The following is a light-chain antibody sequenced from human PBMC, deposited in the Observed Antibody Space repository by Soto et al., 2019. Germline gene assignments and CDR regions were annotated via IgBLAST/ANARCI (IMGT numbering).Light chain of an antibody. CDR2: DAS. Sequence: DIQMTQSPSSLSASVGDRVTITCQASQDISNYLNWYQQKPGKAPKLLIYDASNLETGVPSRFRGSGSGTDFTISISTLKTEDIATYYRQQYDNSPPLITLGPGNKVDIK. V-gene: IGKV1-33*01. CDR1: QDISNY. J-gene: IGKJ3*01. CDR3: QQYDNSPPLIT.